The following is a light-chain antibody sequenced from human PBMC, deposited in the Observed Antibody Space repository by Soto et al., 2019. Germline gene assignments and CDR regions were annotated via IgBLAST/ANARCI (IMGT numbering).Light chain of an antibody. CDR1: QTVSGNY. V-gene: IGKV3-20*01. CDR2: SAS. Sequence: PGERATLCCNASQTVSGNYFAWYHQKPGQAPRLLIHSASTRAPGIPDRFSASGAGTDFTLTISRLEPEDFAVYYCQQYGTSPQTFGQGTKVDIK. J-gene: IGKJ1*01. CDR3: QQYGTSPQT.